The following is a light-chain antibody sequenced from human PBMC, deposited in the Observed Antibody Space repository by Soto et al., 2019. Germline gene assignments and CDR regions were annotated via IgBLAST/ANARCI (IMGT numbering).Light chain of an antibody. CDR1: SSDVGGSGL. CDR2: EGF. Sequence: QSALTQPASVSGSPAQSIPISCTGSSSDVGGSGLVSWYQFHPGKAPKLLIFEGFKRPSGVSNRFSGSKSGSTASLTISGLQAEDEADYYCCSYAGRSTWDVVFGGGTKLTVL. CDR3: CSYAGRSTWDVV. V-gene: IGLV2-23*01. J-gene: IGLJ2*01.